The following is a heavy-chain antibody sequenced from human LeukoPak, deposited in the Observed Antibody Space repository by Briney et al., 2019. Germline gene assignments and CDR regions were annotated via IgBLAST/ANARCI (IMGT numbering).Heavy chain of an antibody. CDR1: GFTFNIFP. CDR3: AKDRGY. Sequence: GGSLRLSCAASGFTFNIFPMMWVRQAPGKGLEWVPAISASGDNTYYADSVKGRFTISRDNSENTLYLQMNSLGAEDTAVYYCAKDRGYWGQGTLVTVSS. CDR2: ISASGDNT. J-gene: IGHJ4*02. D-gene: IGHD5-24*01. V-gene: IGHV3-23*01.